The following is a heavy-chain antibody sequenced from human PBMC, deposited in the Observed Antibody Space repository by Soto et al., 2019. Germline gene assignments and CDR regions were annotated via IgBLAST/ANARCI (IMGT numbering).Heavy chain of an antibody. CDR3: ARDLLRFFGYYYGMDV. D-gene: IGHD3-3*01. J-gene: IGHJ6*02. Sequence: GASVKVSCKASGGTFSSYAISWVRQAPGQGLEWMGGIIPIFGTANYAQKFQGRVTITADESTSTAYMELSSLRSEDTAVYYCARDLLRFFGYYYGMDVWGQGTTVTVSS. CDR1: GGTFSSYA. CDR2: IIPIFGTA. V-gene: IGHV1-69*13.